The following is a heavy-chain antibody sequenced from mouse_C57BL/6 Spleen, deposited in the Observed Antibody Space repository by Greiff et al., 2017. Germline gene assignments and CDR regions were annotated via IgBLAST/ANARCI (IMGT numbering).Heavy chain of an antibody. J-gene: IGHJ4*01. Sequence: QVQLQQPGAELVMPGASVKLSCKASGYTFTSYWMHWVKQRPGQGLEWIGEIDPSDSYTNYNQKFKGKSTLTVDKSSSTAYMQLSSLTSEDSAVYYCARGGDYSPTGAMDYWGQGTSVTVSS. CDR1: GYTFTSYW. CDR2: IDPSDSYT. V-gene: IGHV1-69*01. CDR3: ARGGDYSPTGAMDY. D-gene: IGHD2-12*01.